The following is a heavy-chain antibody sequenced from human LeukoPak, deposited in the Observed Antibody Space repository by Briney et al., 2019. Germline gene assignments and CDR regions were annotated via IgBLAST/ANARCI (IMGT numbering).Heavy chain of an antibody. D-gene: IGHD1-26*01. J-gene: IGHJ5*02. CDR3: ARDPHIVGAFDP. CDR1: GDSVSSNSAA. CDR2: TYYRSKWFY. V-gene: IGHV6-1*01. Sequence: SQTLSLTCAISGDSVSSNSAAWNWIRQSPSRGLEWLGRTYYRSKWFYDYAVSVKSRITINPDTSNNQFSLQLHSVTPEDTAVYYCARDPHIVGAFDPWAREPWSPSPQ.